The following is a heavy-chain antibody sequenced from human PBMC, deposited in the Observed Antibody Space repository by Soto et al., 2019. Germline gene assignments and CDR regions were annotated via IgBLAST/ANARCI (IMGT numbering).Heavy chain of an antibody. CDR3: AREAITMVRGVIITDPYYYYGMDV. CDR2: IKQGGSEK. D-gene: IGHD3-10*01. CDR1: GFTFSSYW. J-gene: IGHJ6*02. Sequence: PGGSLRLSCADSGFTFSSYWMSWVRQAPRKGLEWVANIKQGGSEKYYVDSVKGRFTISRDNAKNSLYLQMNSLRAEDTAVYYCAREAITMVRGVIITDPYYYYGMDVWGQGTTVTVSS. V-gene: IGHV3-7*01.